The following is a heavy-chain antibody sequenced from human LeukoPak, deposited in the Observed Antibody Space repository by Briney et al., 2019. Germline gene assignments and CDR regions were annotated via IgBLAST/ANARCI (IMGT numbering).Heavy chain of an antibody. CDR3: AKDRGYSHGFEY. V-gene: IGHV3-30*18. Sequence: TGGSLRLSCAASGFTFSSYGMHWVRQAPGKGLEWVAAISYDGRNKEYVDSVKGRFTISRDNSKSTLYLQMNSLRAEDTAVYYCAKDRGYSHGFEYWGQGTLVTVSS. D-gene: IGHD5-12*01. CDR2: ISYDGRNK. CDR1: GFTFSSYG. J-gene: IGHJ4*02.